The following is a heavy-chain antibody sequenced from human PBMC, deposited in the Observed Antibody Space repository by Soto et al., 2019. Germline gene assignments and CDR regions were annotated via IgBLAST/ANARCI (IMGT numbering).Heavy chain of an antibody. Sequence: EVQLVESGGGLVEPGGSLRLSCTASGFTFSNTCMNWVRQAPGKGLEWSGRIESKTDGGTTDYAAPVKGRFTISRDDSKNTLYLQMNSLKTEDTAVYYCATHYYASGQLFVYFDFWGQGTLAIVSS. CDR1: GFTFSNTC. CDR3: ATHYYASGQLFVYFDF. V-gene: IGHV3-15*04. CDR2: IESKTDGGTT. D-gene: IGHD3-10*01. J-gene: IGHJ4*02.